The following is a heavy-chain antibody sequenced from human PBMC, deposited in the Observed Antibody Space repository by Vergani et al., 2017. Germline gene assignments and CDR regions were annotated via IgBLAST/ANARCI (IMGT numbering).Heavy chain of an antibody. CDR1: GFTFSSYA. Sequence: EVQLLESGGGLVQPGGSLRLSCAASGFTFSSYAMSWVRQAPGKGLEWVSAISGSGGSTYYADSVKGRFTISRDNSKNTLYLQMNILRTEDTALYYCAKSGVADCSSTSCHFDYWGQGTLVTVSS. D-gene: IGHD2-2*01. CDR2: ISGSGGST. J-gene: IGHJ4*02. CDR3: AKSGVADCSSTSCHFDY. V-gene: IGHV3-23*01.